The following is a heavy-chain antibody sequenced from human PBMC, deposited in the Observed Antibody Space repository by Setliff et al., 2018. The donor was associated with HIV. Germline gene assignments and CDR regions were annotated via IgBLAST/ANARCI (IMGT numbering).Heavy chain of an antibody. CDR3: AREGLPTPYYFDY. V-gene: IGHV4-59*11. CDR1: GGSISSRY. Sequence: SETLSLTCTVSGGSISSRYWSWIRQPPGKGLEWIGEIYHSGSTNYNPSLKSRVTISVDKSKNQFSLKLSSVTAADTAVYYCAREGLPTPYYFDYWGQGTLVTVSS. CDR2: IYHSGST. J-gene: IGHJ4*02.